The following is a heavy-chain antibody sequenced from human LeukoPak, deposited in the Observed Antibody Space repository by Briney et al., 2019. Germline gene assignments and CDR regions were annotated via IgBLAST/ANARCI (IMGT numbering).Heavy chain of an antibody. CDR2: ISHAGNT. Sequence: KPSETLSLTCTVSGGPISSSSYYWGWIRQPPGKGLEWIAEISHAGNTKYNPSLKSRVTISVDTSKSQFSLRLSSVTAADTAVYYCASVYGDPHSDSWGQGTLVTVSS. J-gene: IGHJ4*02. CDR1: GGPISSSSYY. D-gene: IGHD4-17*01. V-gene: IGHV4-39*07. CDR3: ASVYGDPHSDS.